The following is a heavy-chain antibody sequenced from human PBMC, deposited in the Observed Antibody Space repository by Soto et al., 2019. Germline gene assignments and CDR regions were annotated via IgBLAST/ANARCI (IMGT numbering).Heavy chain of an antibody. Sequence: QVQLVESGGGIVQPGRSLRLSCAASGFTFSSYGMHWVRRAPGKGLEWVAVISYDGSNKYYADSVKGRFTISRDNSKNTLYLQMSSLRAEDTAVYSCAKDRKIQLLEDAFDIWGQGTMVTVSS. CDR3: AKDRKIQLLEDAFDI. V-gene: IGHV3-30*18. J-gene: IGHJ3*02. D-gene: IGHD1-1*01. CDR2: ISYDGSNK. CDR1: GFTFSSYG.